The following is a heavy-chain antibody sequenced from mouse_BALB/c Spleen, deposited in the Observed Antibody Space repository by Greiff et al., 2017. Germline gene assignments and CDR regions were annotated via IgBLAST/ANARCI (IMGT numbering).Heavy chain of an antibody. Sequence: QVHVKQPGAELVKPGAPVKLSCKASGYTFTSYWMNWVKQRPGRGLEWIGRIDPSDSETHYNQKFKDKATLTVDKSSSTAYIQLSSLTSEDSAVYYCARAFITTAPAWFAYWGQGTLVTVSA. CDR2: IDPSDSET. CDR3: ARAFITTAPAWFAY. D-gene: IGHD1-2*01. CDR1: GYTFTSYW. J-gene: IGHJ3*01. V-gene: IGHV1-69*02.